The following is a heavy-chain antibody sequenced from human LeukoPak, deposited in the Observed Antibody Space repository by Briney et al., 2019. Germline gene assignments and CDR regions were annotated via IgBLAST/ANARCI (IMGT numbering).Heavy chain of an antibody. V-gene: IGHV4-4*02. Sequence: SGTLSLTCTVSGGSISSSNWWSWVRQPPGKGLEWIGEIYHSGSTNYNPSLKSRVTISVDKSKNQFSLKLSSVTAADTAVYYCARDRTTVTDFWFDPWGQGTLVTVSS. J-gene: IGHJ5*02. CDR3: ARDRTTVTDFWFDP. CDR1: GGSISSSNW. CDR2: IYHSGST. D-gene: IGHD4-17*01.